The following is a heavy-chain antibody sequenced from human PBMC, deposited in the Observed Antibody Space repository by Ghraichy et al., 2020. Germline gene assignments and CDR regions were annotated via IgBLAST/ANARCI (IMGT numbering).Heavy chain of an antibody. V-gene: IGHV3-30*18. D-gene: IGHD1-7*01. J-gene: IGHJ4*02. CDR2: ISYDGSNK. CDR3: AKVGLAYNWNYDFDY. CDR1: GFTFSSYG. Sequence: GGSLRLSCAASGFTFSSYGMHWVRQAPGKGLEWVAVISYDGSNKYYADSEKGRFTISRDNSKNTLYLQMNSLRAEDTAVYYCAKVGLAYNWNYDFDYWGQGTLVTVSS.